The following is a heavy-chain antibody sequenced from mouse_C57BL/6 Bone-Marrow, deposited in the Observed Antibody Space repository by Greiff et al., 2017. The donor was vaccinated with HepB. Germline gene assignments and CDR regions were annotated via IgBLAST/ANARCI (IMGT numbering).Heavy chain of an antibody. Sequence: EVQGVESGGGLVKPGGSLKLSCAASGFTFSSYAMSWVRQTPEKRLEWVATISDGGSYTYYPDNVKGRFTISSDNAKNNLYLQMSHLKSEDTAMYYCARDSGDPYYYGSSPPWFAYWGQGTLVTVSA. J-gene: IGHJ3*01. CDR2: ISDGGSYT. CDR1: GFTFSSYA. D-gene: IGHD1-1*01. CDR3: ARDSGDPYYYGSSPPWFAY. V-gene: IGHV5-4*01.